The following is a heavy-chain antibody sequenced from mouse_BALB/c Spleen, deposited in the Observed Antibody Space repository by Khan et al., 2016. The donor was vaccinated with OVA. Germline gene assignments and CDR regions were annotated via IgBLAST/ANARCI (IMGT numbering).Heavy chain of an antibody. J-gene: IGHJ3*01. V-gene: IGHV1S81*02. CDR1: GYTFTSYS. CDR2: INPNNGGT. D-gene: IGHD1-1*02. CDR3: TRSGYGTFAY. Sequence: VQLQESGAELVKPGASVRLSCKASGYTFTSYSLYWVKQRPGQGLEWIGDINPNNGGTNFNEKFRTKATLTVDKSSNTAYMELSRLTSEDSAVYYCTRSGYGTFAYWGQGTLVTVSA.